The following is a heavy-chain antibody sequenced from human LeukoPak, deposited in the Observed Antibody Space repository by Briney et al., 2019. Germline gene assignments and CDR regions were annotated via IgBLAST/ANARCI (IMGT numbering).Heavy chain of an antibody. CDR3: VRDNPRCCGVVPANIDDY. CDR2: ISHDSGVR. CDR1: GFTFSRYW. D-gene: IGHD2-15*01. V-gene: IGHV3-48*01. J-gene: IGHJ4*02. Sequence: GGSLRLSCAASGFTFSRYWMHWVRQAPGKGLEWISYISHDSGVRYYADSVRGRFTISRDNAKNSLHLQMHSLRAEDTAVYYCVRDNPRCCGVVPANIDDYWGQGTLVTVSS.